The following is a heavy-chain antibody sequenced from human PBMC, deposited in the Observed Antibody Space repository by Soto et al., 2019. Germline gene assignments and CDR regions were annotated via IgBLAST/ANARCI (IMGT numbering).Heavy chain of an antibody. D-gene: IGHD6-6*01. V-gene: IGHV3-53*04. CDR3: AASAAARPDYFDY. CDR2: IYSGGST. Sequence: GGSLRLSCAASGFTVSSNYMSWVRQAPGKGLEWVSVIYSGGSTYYADSVKGRFTISRHNSKNTLYLQMNSLRAEDTAVYYCAASAAARPDYFDYWGQGTLVTVSS. J-gene: IGHJ4*02. CDR1: GFTVSSNY.